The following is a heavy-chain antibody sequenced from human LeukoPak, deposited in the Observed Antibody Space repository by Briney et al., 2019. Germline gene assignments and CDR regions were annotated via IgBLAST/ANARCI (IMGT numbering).Heavy chain of an antibody. D-gene: IGHD3-10*01. J-gene: IGHJ4*02. CDR3: ARAKLWETFDY. CDR2: IFYSGTT. Sequence: SETLSLTCTVSGGSISSYYWSWIRQPPGKGLEWIGYIFYSGTTNYNPSLKSRITISLDTSKDQFSLKLSSMTAADTAVYYCARAKLWETFDYWGQGTLVTVSS. CDR1: GGSISSYY. V-gene: IGHV4-59*01.